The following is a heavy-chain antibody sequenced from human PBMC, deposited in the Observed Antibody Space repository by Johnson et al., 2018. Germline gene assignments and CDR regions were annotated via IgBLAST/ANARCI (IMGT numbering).Heavy chain of an antibody. Sequence: QVQLVQSGGGVVQPGRSLRLSCATSGFTFRNHAMHWVRQAPGKGLARLGVISKDGSDKYYVDSVNGRFTISRDKSKNTMYLQMNSLGTEDTARYSCGGHSGSGYYYYMDVWGKGTTVTVSS. CDR3: GGHSGSGYYYYMDV. J-gene: IGHJ6*03. CDR2: ISKDGSDK. CDR1: GFTFRNHA. V-gene: IGHV3-30-3*01. D-gene: IGHD3-10*01.